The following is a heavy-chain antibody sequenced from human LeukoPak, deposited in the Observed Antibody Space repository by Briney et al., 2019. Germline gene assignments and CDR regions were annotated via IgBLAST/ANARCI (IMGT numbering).Heavy chain of an antibody. D-gene: IGHD3-16*01. V-gene: IGHV1-2*02. CDR2: INPNSGGT. CDR3: ARDFEYGGGAFDI. CDR1: GYTFTGYY. Sequence: ASVKVSCKASGYTFTGYYMHWVRQAPGQGLEWMGWINPNSGGTNYAQKFQGRVTMTRDTSISTAYMELSRLRSDDTAVYYCARDFEYGGGAFDIWGQGTMVTVSS. J-gene: IGHJ3*02.